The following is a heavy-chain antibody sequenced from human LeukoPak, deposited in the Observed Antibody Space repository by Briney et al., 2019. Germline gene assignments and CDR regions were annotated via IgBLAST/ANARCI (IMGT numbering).Heavy chain of an antibody. Sequence: GESLKISCNGSGYRFTSYWIGWVRQVPGKGLEWIGIIYPGDSDTRYSPSFQGQVTISADKSISTAYLQWSSLKASDTAMYYCARPSYSSSWNYYYYGMDVWGQGTTVTVSS. J-gene: IGHJ6*02. V-gene: IGHV5-51*01. CDR3: ARPSYSSSWNYYYYGMDV. CDR1: GYRFTSYW. CDR2: IYPGDSDT. D-gene: IGHD6-13*01.